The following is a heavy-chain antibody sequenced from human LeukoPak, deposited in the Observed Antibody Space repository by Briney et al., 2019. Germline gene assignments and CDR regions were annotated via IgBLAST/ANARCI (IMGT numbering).Heavy chain of an antibody. J-gene: IGHJ4*02. CDR2: IRSKANSYAT. CDR1: GFTFSGSA. D-gene: IGHD3-22*01. Sequence: PGLSLKLSCAASGFTFSGSAMHWVRRASGKGLEWVGRIRSKANSYATAYAASVKGRFTIFRDDSKNTAYLQMNSLKTEDTAVYYCTSPHSSGYSGPIDYWGQGTLVTVSS. V-gene: IGHV3-73*01. CDR3: TSPHSSGYSGPIDY.